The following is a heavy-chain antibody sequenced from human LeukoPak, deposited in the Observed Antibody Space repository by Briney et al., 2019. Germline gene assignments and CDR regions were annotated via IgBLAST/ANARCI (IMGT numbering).Heavy chain of an antibody. V-gene: IGHV3-30*02. D-gene: IGHD2-2*01. J-gene: IGHJ6*03. Sequence: GGSLRLSCAASGFTFSSYGMHWVRQAPGKGLEWVAFIRYDGSNKYYADSVKGRFTISRDNSKNTLYLQMNSLRAEDTAVYYCAKDRAVVVPAAIWGGHYYYMDVWGKGTTVTVSS. CDR2: IRYDGSNK. CDR3: AKDRAVVVPAAIWGGHYYYMDV. CDR1: GFTFSSYG.